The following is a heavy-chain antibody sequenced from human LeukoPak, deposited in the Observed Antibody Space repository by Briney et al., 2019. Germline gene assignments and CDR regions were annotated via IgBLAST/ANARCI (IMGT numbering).Heavy chain of an antibody. CDR2: ISGSGGST. V-gene: IGHV3-23*01. CDR1: GFTFSSYS. CDR3: AKDPRQPRVMITPP. Sequence: GGSLRLSCAASGFTFSSYSMNWVRQAPGKGLEWVSAISGSGGSTYYADSVKGRFTISRDNSKNTLYLQMNSLRAEDTAVYYCAKDPRQPRVMITPPWGQGTLVTVSS. J-gene: IGHJ5*02. D-gene: IGHD3-16*01.